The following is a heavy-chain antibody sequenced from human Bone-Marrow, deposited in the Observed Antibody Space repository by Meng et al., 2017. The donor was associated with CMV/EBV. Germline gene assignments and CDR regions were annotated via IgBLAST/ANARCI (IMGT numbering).Heavy chain of an antibody. CDR3: ARGKGPAYGPVGYYFDY. Sequence: GESLKISCAASGFTVSSNYMSWVRQAPGKGLEWVSVIYSGGSTYYADSVKGRFTISRDNSKNTLYLQMNSLRAEDTAVYYCARGKGPAYGPVGYYFDYWGQGTLVTVSS. V-gene: IGHV3-66*02. J-gene: IGHJ4*02. CDR1: GFTVSSNY. CDR2: IYSGGST. D-gene: IGHD4-17*01.